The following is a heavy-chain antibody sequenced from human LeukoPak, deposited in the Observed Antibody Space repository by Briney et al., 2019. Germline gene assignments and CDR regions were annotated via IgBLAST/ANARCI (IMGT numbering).Heavy chain of an antibody. CDR1: GFTFSSSW. D-gene: IGHD5-12*01. J-gene: IGHJ4*02. V-gene: IGHV3-7*05. Sequence: GGSLRLSCAASGFTFSSSWMSWVRQAPGKVLEWVAIIKQDGTEKYYVDSVKGRFTISRDNAKNSLHLQMNSLRAEDTAVYYCARSYGWLPGGMWGQGTLVTVSS. CDR3: ARSYGWLPGGM. CDR2: IKQDGTEK.